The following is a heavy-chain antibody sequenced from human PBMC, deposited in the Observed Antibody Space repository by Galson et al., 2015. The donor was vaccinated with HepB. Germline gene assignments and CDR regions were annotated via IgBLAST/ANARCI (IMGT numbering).Heavy chain of an antibody. CDR3: ARGPRYYYDSSGPGYFDY. CDR2: IYSGTSK. CDR1: GFTVSSNY. D-gene: IGHD3-22*01. V-gene: IGHV3-53*04. J-gene: IGHJ4*02. Sequence: SLRLSCAASGFTVSSNYMSWVRQAPGKGLEWVSIIYSGTSKYYADSVRGRFTISRHNFKNTLYLQMNSLRAEDTAVYYCARGPRYYYDSSGPGYFDYWGQGTLVTVSS.